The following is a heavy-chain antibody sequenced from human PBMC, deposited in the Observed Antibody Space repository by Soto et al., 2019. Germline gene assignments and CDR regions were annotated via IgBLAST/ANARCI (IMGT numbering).Heavy chain of an antibody. Sequence: SETLSLTCTVSGGSISSGGYYWSWIRQHPGKGLEWIGYIYYSGSTYYNPSLKSRVTISVDTSKNQFSLKLSSVTAADTAVYYCARGADSSSSPYYYYGMDVWGQGITVTVSS. CDR1: GGSISSGGYY. D-gene: IGHD6-6*01. CDR2: IYYSGST. CDR3: ARGADSSSSPYYYYGMDV. V-gene: IGHV4-31*03. J-gene: IGHJ6*02.